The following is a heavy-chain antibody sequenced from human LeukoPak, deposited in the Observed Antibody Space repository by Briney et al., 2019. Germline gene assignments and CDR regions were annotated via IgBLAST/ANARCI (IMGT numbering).Heavy chain of an antibody. CDR3: ARADYANNWFDP. CDR1: GYTFTSYG. J-gene: IGHJ5*02. D-gene: IGHD3-16*01. CDR2: ISAYNGNT. Sequence: ASVKVSCKASGYTFTSYGISWVRQAPGQGLEWMGWISAYNGNTNYAQKLQGRVTMATDTSTSTAYMELRSLRSDDTAVYYCARADYANNWFDPWGQGTLVTVSS. V-gene: IGHV1-18*01.